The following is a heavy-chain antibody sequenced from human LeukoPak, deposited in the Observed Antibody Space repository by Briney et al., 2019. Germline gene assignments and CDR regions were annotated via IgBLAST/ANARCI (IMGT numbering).Heavy chain of an antibody. CDR2: INPNSAGT. J-gene: IGHJ4*02. Sequence: ASVKVSCKASGYTFTNYYMHWVRQAPGQGLEWMGWINPNSAGTNSAQKFQGRVTMTRDTSISTAYMELSSLRSDDTAVYYCARDQATVSTPWVDYWGQGTLVTVSS. D-gene: IGHD4-17*01. V-gene: IGHV1-2*02. CDR1: GYTFTNYY. CDR3: ARDQATVSTPWVDY.